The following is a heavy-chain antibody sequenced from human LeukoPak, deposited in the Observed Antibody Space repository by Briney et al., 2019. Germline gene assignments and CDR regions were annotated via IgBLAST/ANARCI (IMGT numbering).Heavy chain of an antibody. J-gene: IGHJ3*02. V-gene: IGHV4-61*01. CDR3: ARYCSSTSCSDNAFDI. D-gene: IGHD2-2*01. CDR2: IYYSGST. CDR1: GASFSSGSYY. Sequence: SETLSLTCTVSGASFSSGSYYWSWIRQPPGRGLEYIGYIYYSGSTNYNPSLKSRVTISADTSKNQFSLKLSSVTAADTALYYCARYCSSTSCSDNAFDIWGQGTMVTVSS.